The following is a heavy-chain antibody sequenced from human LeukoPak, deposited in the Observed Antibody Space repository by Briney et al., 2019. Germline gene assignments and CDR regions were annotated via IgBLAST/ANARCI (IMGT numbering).Heavy chain of an antibody. Sequence: GASVKVSCKASVYTFTGYYMHWVRQAPGQGLEWMGWINPNSGGTNYAQKFQGRVTITRDTSISTAYMELSRLRSDETDEYYGARGDSGGDCYTYYYYYYGMDVWGQGTTVTVSS. D-gene: IGHD2-21*02. J-gene: IGHJ6*02. CDR2: INPNSGGT. CDR1: VYTFTGYY. V-gene: IGHV1-2*02. CDR3: ARGDSGGDCYTYYYYYYGMDV.